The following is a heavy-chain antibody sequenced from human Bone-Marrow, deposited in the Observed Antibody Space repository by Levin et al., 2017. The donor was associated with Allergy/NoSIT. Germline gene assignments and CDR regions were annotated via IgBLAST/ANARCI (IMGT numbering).Heavy chain of an antibody. Sequence: GSLRLSCTASGFTFTTYAMNWVRQAPGKGLEWVSSISGSGSDTYYADSVKGRFTISRDNPKNTVDLQMNSLRDEDTAVYYCARRGGTGWGAFDVWGQGTMVTVSS. CDR3: ARRGGTGWGAFDV. CDR2: ISGSGSDT. V-gene: IGHV3-23*01. CDR1: GFTFTTYA. J-gene: IGHJ3*01. D-gene: IGHD2-8*02.